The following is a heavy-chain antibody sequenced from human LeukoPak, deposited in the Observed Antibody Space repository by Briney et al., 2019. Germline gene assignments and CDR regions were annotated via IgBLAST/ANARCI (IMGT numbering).Heavy chain of an antibody. J-gene: IGHJ4*02. Sequence: SETLSLTCTVSGGSISSYYWSWIRQPPGKGLEWIGYIYYSGNTNYNPSLKSRVTISVDTSENQFSLKLTSVTAADTAVYYCARLLGLNIRSYFDYWGQGTLVTVSS. CDR2: IYYSGNT. V-gene: IGHV4-59*08. CDR1: GGSISSYY. CDR3: ARLLGLNIRSYFDY. D-gene: IGHD2/OR15-2a*01.